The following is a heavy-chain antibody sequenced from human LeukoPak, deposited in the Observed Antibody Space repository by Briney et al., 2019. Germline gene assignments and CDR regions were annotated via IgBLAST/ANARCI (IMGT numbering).Heavy chain of an antibody. CDR2: INHSGST. Sequence: SETLSLTCAVYGGSFSGYYWSWIRQPPGKGLEWIGEINHSGSTNYNPSLKSRVTISVDTSKNQFSLKLSSVTAADTAVYYCARFPLDGDYYYYYGMDVWGQGTTVTVSS. D-gene: IGHD4-17*01. CDR3: ARFPLDGDYYYYYGMDV. V-gene: IGHV4-34*01. CDR1: GGSFSGYY. J-gene: IGHJ6*02.